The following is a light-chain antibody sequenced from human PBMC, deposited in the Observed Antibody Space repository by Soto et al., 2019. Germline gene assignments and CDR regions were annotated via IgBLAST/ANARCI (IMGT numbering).Light chain of an antibody. CDR3: QQYFAYPYT. V-gene: IGKV1-8*01. CDR2: GAS. CDR1: QGISSY. J-gene: IGKJ2*01. Sequence: AIQMTQSPSSFSASTGDRVTITCRASQGISSYLAWYQQKPGKAPKVLIYGASTLQSGVPSRFSASGSGTDFTLTISCLQSEDFATYYCQQYFAYPYTFGQGTKLEVK.